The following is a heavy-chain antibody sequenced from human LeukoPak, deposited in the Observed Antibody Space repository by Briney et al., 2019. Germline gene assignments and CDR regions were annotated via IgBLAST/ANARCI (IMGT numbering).Heavy chain of an antibody. V-gene: IGHV3-23*01. CDR3: AKSPWKREYYGSDF. D-gene: IGHD3-10*01. Sequence: QPGGSLRLSCAASGFTFSTCAVSWVRQAPARGLEWVATLSGSGADAFYADSVRGRFTISRDNSQNTLYLQMNSLRAEDAAIYYCAKSPWKREYYGSDFWGQGTLVTVSS. J-gene: IGHJ4*02. CDR1: GFTFSTCA. CDR2: LSGSGADA.